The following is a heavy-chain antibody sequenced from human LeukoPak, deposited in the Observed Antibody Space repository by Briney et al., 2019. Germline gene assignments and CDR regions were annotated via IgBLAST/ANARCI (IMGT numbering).Heavy chain of an antibody. Sequence: GGSLRLSCAASGFTFSRYGMHWVRQAPGKGLEWVSAISGSGGATYYADSVKGRFTISRDNSKNSMYLQMTSLRAEDTAVYYCAKGQYYYGSGTYFSWLDPWGQGTLVTVSS. V-gene: IGHV3-23*01. D-gene: IGHD3-10*01. CDR2: ISGSGGAT. CDR1: GFTFSRYG. CDR3: AKGQYYYGSGTYFSWLDP. J-gene: IGHJ5*02.